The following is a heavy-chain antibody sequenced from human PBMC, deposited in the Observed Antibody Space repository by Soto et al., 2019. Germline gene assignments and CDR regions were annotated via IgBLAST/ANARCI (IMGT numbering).Heavy chain of an antibody. J-gene: IGHJ4*02. V-gene: IGHV3-7*01. CDR3: ARPYGSGSYPLDYFDY. D-gene: IGHD3-10*01. CDR1: ASTFSSSW. CDR2: IKQDGSEK. Sequence: GGSLRLSCAASASTFSSSWMSWVRQAPGKGLEWVANIKQDGSEKYYVDSVKGRFTISRDNAKNSLYLQMNSLRAEDTAVYYCARPYGSGSYPLDYFDYWGQGTLVTVSS.